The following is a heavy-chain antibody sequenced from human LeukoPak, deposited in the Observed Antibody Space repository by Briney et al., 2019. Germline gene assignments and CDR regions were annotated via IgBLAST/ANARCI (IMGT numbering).Heavy chain of an antibody. CDR2: IYYSGST. V-gene: IGHV4-39*01. D-gene: IGHD3-22*01. Sequence: SETLSLTCTVSGGSISSSSYYWGWIRQPPGKGLEWIGSIYYSGSTYYNPSLKSRVTISVDTSKNQFSLKLSSVTAADTAVYYYARHERVVVINYYFDYWGQGTLVTVSS. CDR1: GGSISSSSYY. J-gene: IGHJ4*02. CDR3: ARHERVVVINYYFDY.